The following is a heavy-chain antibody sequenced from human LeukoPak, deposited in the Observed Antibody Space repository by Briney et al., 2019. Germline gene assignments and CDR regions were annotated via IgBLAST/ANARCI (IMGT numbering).Heavy chain of an antibody. CDR2: ISWNSGSI. CDR3: AKGSGYDPRVEYYFDY. Sequence: GGSLRLSCVASGFTFDDCAMHWVRHAPGKGLEWVSGISWNSGSIGYADSVKGRFTISRDNAKNSLYLQMNSLRAEDTALYYCAKGSGYDPRVEYYFDYWGQGTLVTVSS. D-gene: IGHD5-12*01. J-gene: IGHJ4*02. V-gene: IGHV3-9*01. CDR1: GFTFDDCA.